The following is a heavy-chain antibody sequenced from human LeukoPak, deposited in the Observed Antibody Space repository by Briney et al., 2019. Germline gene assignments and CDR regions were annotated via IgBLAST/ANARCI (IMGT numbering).Heavy chain of an antibody. CDR1: GGSISSSSYY. Sequence: SETLSLTCTVSGGSISSSSYYWGWIRQPPGKGLEWIGSIYYSGSTYYNPSLKSRVTISVDTSKNQFSLKLSSVTAADTAVYYCARGFRDTAMVTRSYYFDYWGQGTLVTVSS. CDR3: ARGFRDTAMVTRSYYFDY. V-gene: IGHV4-39*07. D-gene: IGHD5-18*01. CDR2: IYYSGST. J-gene: IGHJ4*02.